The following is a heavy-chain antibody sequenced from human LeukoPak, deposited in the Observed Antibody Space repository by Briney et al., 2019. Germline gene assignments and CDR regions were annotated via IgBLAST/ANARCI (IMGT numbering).Heavy chain of an antibody. CDR2: MYSGGDT. CDR1: GFTVSDNY. Sequence: GGSLRLSCAASGFTVSDNYMSWVRQAPGKGLEWVSVMYSGGDTYYANSVKGRVTFSRDISKNTLYLQMNGLRTEDTAMYYCARDAPQVPAAGVLASWGQGTLVIVSS. V-gene: IGHV3-53*01. J-gene: IGHJ5*02. CDR3: ARDAPQVPAAGVLAS. D-gene: IGHD6-13*01.